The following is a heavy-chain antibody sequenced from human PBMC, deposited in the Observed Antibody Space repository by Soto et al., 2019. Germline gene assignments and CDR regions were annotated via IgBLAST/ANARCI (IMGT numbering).Heavy chain of an antibody. J-gene: IGHJ5*02. CDR3: ARDLRTRDSSGYSNNWFDP. CDR2: IYYSGST. D-gene: IGHD3-22*01. Sequence: SETLSLTCTVSGGSISSGGYCWSWSRQHAGKGLEWIGYIYYSGSTYYNPSLKSRVTISVDTSKNQFSLKLSSVTAADTAVYYCARDLRTRDSSGYSNNWFDPWGQGTLVTVSS. V-gene: IGHV4-31*03. CDR1: GGSISSGGYC.